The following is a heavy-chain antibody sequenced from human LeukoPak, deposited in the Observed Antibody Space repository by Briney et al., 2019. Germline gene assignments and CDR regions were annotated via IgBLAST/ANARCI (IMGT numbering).Heavy chain of an antibody. J-gene: IGHJ4*02. CDR2: IYTSGST. CDR1: GGSISSYY. V-gene: IGHV4-4*07. CDR3: ARDRYQLLQPHFDY. D-gene: IGHD2-2*01. Sequence: SETLSLTCTVSGGSISSYYWSWIRQPAGKGLEWIGRIYTSGSTNYNPSLKSRVTMSVDTSKNQFSLKLSSVTAADTAVYYCARDRYQLLQPHFDYWGQGTLVTVSS.